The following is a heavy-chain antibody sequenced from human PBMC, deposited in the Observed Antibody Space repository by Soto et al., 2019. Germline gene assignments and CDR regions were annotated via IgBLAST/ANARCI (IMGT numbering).Heavy chain of an antibody. CDR2: IYYSGST. D-gene: IGHD6-6*01. CDR3: ASGIAARLIAYNWFDP. CDR1: GGSISSSSYY. V-gene: IGHV4-39*01. Sequence: PSETLSLTCTVSGGSISSSSYYWGWIRQPPGKGLEWIGSIYYSGSTYYNPSLKSRVTISVDTSKNQFSLKLSSVTAADTAVYYCASGIAARLIAYNWFDPWGQGTLVTVSS. J-gene: IGHJ5*02.